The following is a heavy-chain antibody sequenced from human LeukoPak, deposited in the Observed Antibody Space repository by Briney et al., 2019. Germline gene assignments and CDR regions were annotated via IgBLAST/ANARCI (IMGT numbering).Heavy chain of an antibody. Sequence: PGGSLRLSCAASGCSVSTNYMSWVRQAPGKGLEWVSVIHGDENTYYADSVKDRFTVSRDDSKKPVYLQMNSLRPEDTAVYYCARESGYSTTWYAYYFDSWGQGTLVTVSS. J-gene: IGHJ4*02. CDR2: IHGDENT. CDR3: ARESGYSTTWYAYYFDS. D-gene: IGHD2-2*01. CDR1: GCSVSTNY. V-gene: IGHV3-66*02.